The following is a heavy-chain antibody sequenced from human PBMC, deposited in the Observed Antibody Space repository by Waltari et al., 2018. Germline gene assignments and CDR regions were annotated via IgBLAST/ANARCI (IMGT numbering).Heavy chain of an antibody. CDR2: IYYSGST. J-gene: IGHJ3*02. Sequence: QVQLQESGPGLVKPSETLSLTCTVSGGSISSHYWSWIRQPPGKGLEWIGYIYYSGSTNYNPSLKSRVTISVDTSKNQFSLKLSSVTAADTAVYYCAREAAAMVGAFDIWGQGTMVTVSS. V-gene: IGHV4-59*11. CDR1: GGSISSHY. CDR3: AREAAAMVGAFDI. D-gene: IGHD2-2*01.